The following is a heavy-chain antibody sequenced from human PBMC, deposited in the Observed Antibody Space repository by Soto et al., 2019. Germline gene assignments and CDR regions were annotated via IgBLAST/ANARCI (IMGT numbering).Heavy chain of an antibody. Sequence: AGGSLRLSCAASGYTFSSYAMSWVRQAPGKGLEWVSGISGSGDSTYYADSVKGRFSVSRDNSRTTLYLQMNSLRAEDTAVYYCAKGYLSPDYWGQGTLVTVSS. CDR1: GYTFSSYA. CDR3: AKGYLSPDY. V-gene: IGHV3-23*01. J-gene: IGHJ4*02. D-gene: IGHD5-18*01. CDR2: ISGSGDST.